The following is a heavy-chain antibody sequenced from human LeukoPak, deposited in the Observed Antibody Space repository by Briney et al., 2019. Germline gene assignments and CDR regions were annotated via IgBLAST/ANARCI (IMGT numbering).Heavy chain of an antibody. J-gene: IGHJ3*02. CDR3: ARPDQRGYSYDYSAFDI. D-gene: IGHD5-18*01. Sequence: SETLSLTCTVSGGSISSYYWSWIRQPAGKGLEWIGRIYTTGSTNYNPSLKSRVTTSVDTSKNQFSLKLSSVTAADTAVYYCARPDQRGYSYDYSAFDIWGQGTMVTVSS. CDR2: IYTTGST. V-gene: IGHV4-4*07. CDR1: GGSISSYY.